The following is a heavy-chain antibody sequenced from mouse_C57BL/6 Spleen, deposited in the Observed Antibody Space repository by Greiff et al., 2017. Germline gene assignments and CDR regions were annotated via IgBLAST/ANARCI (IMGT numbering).Heavy chain of an antibody. CDR2: ISYDGSN. J-gene: IGHJ2*01. Sequence: DVQLQESGPGLVKPSQSLSLTCSVTGYSITSGYYWNWIRQFPGNKLEWMGYISYDGSNNYNPSLKNRISITRDTSKNQFFLKLNSVTTEDTATYYCARGPLRSGFDYWGQGTTLTVSS. CDR3: ARGPLRSGFDY. V-gene: IGHV3-6*01. D-gene: IGHD1-3*01. CDR1: GYSITSGYY.